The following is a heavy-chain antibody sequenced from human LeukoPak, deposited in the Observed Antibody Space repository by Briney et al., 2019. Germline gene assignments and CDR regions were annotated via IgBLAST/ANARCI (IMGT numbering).Heavy chain of an antibody. CDR1: GFTFSSYA. CDR2: ISGSGGST. D-gene: IGHD3-3*01. CDR3: AKDDKEYYDFWSGYSSPNWFDP. J-gene: IGHJ5*02. Sequence: GSLRLSCAASGFTFSSYAMSWVRQAPGKGLEWVSAISGSGGSTYYADSVKGRFTISRDNSKNTLYLQMNSLRAEDTAVYYCAKDDKEYYDFWSGYSSPNWFDPWGQGTLVTVSS. V-gene: IGHV3-23*01.